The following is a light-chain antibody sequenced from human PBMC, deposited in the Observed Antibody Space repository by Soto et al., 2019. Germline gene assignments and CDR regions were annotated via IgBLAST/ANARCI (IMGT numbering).Light chain of an antibody. CDR2: GAS. V-gene: IGKV3-15*01. CDR1: QSVSSN. J-gene: IGKJ2*01. CDR3: QKYNNWPPFT. Sequence: EIVMTQSPVTLSVSPGERATLSCRTSQSVSSNLAWYQQKPGQAPRLLIYGASTRATGLPARFSGSGSGTEFTLTIRSLQSEDFAIYYCQKYNNWPPFTFGQGTKLDIK.